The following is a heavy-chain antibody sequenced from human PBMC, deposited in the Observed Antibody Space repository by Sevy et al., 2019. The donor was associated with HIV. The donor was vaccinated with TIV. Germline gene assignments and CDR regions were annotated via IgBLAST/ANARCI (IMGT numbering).Heavy chain of an antibody. CDR2: IWYDGTNK. V-gene: IGHV3-33*01. Sequence: GGSLRLSCAASGFTFNSYGMHWVRQAPGKGLEWVAVIWYDGTNKEYADSVKGRFTISRDNSKNTLYLQMNSLRAEDTAVYYCARESIAVACIGYYFHSWGQGTLVTVSS. CDR1: GFTFNSYG. D-gene: IGHD6-19*01. CDR3: ARESIAVACIGYYFHS. J-gene: IGHJ4*02.